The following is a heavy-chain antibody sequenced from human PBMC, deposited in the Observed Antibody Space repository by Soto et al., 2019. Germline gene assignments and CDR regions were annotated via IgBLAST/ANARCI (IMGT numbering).Heavy chain of an antibody. D-gene: IGHD3-22*01. Sequence: ASVKVSCKASGYTFTNYGISWVRQAPGQGLEWMGWISAYNGNTNYAQKLQGRVTMTTDTSTSTAYMELRSLRSDDTAVYYCARDEPDRSGYKVDYYYYGLDVWGQGTTVTVSS. V-gene: IGHV1-18*01. J-gene: IGHJ6*02. CDR3: ARDEPDRSGYKVDYYYYGLDV. CDR2: ISAYNGNT. CDR1: GYTFTNYG.